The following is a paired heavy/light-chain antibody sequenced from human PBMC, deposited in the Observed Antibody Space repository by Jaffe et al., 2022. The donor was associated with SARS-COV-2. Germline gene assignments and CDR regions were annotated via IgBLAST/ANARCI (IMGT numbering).Heavy chain of an antibody. CDR2: INPSGGNT. J-gene: IGHJ4*02. V-gene: IGHV1-46*04. D-gene: IGHD1-26*01. CDR3: ARALVNIVGAIDDY. Sequence: QVQLVQSGAEVKKPGASVKVSCKASGYIFTNYYIHWVRQAPGQGLEWMGIINPSGGNTGYTQKLQGRITMTRDTSTSTVYMELSSLRSEDTAVYYCARALVNIVGAIDDYWGQGTVVTVSS. CDR1: GYIFTNYY.
Light chain of an antibody. CDR2: WAS. CDR1: QSVFYGSNNKNY. CDR3: HQYYSTLSYT. V-gene: IGKV4-1*01. J-gene: IGKJ2*01. Sequence: DIVMTQSPASLAVSLGERATINCKSGQSVFYGSNNKNYLAWYQQKPGQPPKLLIYWASTRASGVPDRFSGSGSGTDFTLTISSLQAEDVAVYYCHQYYSTLSYTFGQGTKLEIK.